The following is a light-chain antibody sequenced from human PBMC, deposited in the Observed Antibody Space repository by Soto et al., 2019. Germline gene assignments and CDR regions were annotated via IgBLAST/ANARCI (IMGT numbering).Light chain of an antibody. Sequence: QSALTQPPSASGSPGQSVTISCTGTSSDVGGYKFVSWYQQHPGKAPKLIIYEVIKRPSVVPDRFSGSKSGNTASLTVSGLQAEDEGDYYCSSYGGSNNLVFGGGTKLTVL. CDR2: EVI. J-gene: IGLJ2*01. CDR1: SSDVGGYKF. CDR3: SSYGGSNNLV. V-gene: IGLV2-8*01.